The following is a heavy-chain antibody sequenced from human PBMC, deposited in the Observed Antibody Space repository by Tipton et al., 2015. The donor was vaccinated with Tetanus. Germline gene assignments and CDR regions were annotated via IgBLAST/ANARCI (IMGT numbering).Heavy chain of an antibody. CDR1: GGSITKGY. CDR3: AGSQWLDGFIFDY. J-gene: IGHJ4*02. V-gene: IGHV4-59*01. D-gene: IGHD6-19*01. CDR2: ISHSGSP. Sequence: TLSLTCNVSGGSITKGYWSWIRQSPGKTLEWIGYISHSGSPNYNPSLKSRATVSVDTSKNQFSLDLTSVTAADTGVYYCAGSQWLDGFIFDYWGQGPLVTVAS.